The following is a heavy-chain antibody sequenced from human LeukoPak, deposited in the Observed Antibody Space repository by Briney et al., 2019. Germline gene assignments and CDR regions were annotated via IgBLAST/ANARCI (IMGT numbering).Heavy chain of an antibody. CDR3: ARHGPYLGRLGWFDP. CDR1: GGSFSGYY. CDR2: INHSAST. D-gene: IGHD1-26*01. Sequence: PSETLSLTCAVYGGSFSGYYWSWIRQPPGKGLEWIGEINHSASTNYNPSLKSRVTISVDTSKNQFSLNLSSVTAADTAMYYCARHGPYLGRLGWFDPWGQGTLVTVSS. J-gene: IGHJ5*02. V-gene: IGHV4-34*01.